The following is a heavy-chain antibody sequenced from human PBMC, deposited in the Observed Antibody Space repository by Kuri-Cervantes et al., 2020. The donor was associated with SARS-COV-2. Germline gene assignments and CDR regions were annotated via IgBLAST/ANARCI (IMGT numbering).Heavy chain of an antibody. D-gene: IGHD2-21*01. CDR3: AVLTGESGPYYYYYGMDV. J-gene: IGHJ6*02. CDR1: GYTFTSYG. Sequence: ASVKVSCKASGYTFTSYGISWVRQAPGQGLEWMGWISAYNGNTNYPQKLQGRVTMTTDTSTSTAYMELRSLRSDDTAVYYCAVLTGESGPYYYYYGMDVWGQGTTVTVSS. V-gene: IGHV1-18*01. CDR2: ISAYNGNT.